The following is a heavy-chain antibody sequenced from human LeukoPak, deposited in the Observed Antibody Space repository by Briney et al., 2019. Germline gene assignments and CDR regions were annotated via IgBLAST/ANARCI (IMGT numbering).Heavy chain of an antibody. CDR2: INHSGST. J-gene: IGHJ4*02. CDR1: GGSFSGYY. CDR3: ARGGEYSGSLGPALDY. V-gene: IGHV4-34*01. D-gene: IGHD1-26*01. Sequence: SETLSLTCAVYGGSFSGYYWSWIRQPPGKGLEWIGEINHSGSTNYNPSLKSRVTISLDTSKNQFSLKLSSVTAADTAVYYCARGGEYSGSLGPALDYWGQGTLVTVSS.